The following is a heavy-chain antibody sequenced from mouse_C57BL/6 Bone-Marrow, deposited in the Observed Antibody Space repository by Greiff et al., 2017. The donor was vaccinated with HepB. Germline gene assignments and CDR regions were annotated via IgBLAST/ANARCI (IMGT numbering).Heavy chain of an antibody. Sequence: VQLQQSGAELVKPGASVKISCKASGYAFSSYWMNWVKQRPGKGLEWIGQIYPGDGDTNYNGKFKGKATLTADKSSSTAYMQLSSLTSEDSAVYFCERKSNYWDFDVWGTGTTVTVSS. CDR3: ERKSNYWDFDV. CDR1: GYAFSSYW. J-gene: IGHJ1*03. V-gene: IGHV1-80*01. D-gene: IGHD2-5*01. CDR2: IYPGDGDT.